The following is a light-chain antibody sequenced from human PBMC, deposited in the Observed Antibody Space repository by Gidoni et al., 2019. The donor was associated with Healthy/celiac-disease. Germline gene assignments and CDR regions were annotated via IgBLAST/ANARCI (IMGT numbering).Light chain of an antibody. CDR1: SSDVGSYNL. J-gene: IGLJ1*01. CDR2: EGS. V-gene: IGLV2-23*01. CDR3: CSYAGSSYV. Sequence: QSALTQPASVSGSPGQSITISCPGTSSDVGSYNLVPWYQPHPGKAPKLMIYEGSKRPSGVSNRFSGSKSGNTASLTISGLQAEDEADYYCCSYAGSSYVFGTGTKVTVL.